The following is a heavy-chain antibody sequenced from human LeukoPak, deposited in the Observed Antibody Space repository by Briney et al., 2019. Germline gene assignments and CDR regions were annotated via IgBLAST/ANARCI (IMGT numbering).Heavy chain of an antibody. CDR2: IYTSGST. CDR3: ARAALGSAFDI. J-gene: IGHJ3*02. CDR1: GGSISSGSYY. Sequence: PSQTLSLTCTVSGGSISSGSYYWSWIRQPAGKGLERIGRIYTSGSTNYNPSLKSRVTISVDTSKNQFSLKLSSVTAADTAVYYCARAALGSAFDIWGQGTMVTVSS. D-gene: IGHD6-13*01. V-gene: IGHV4-61*02.